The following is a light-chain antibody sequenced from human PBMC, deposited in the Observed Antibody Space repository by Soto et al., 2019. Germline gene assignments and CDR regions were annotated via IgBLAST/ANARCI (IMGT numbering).Light chain of an antibody. CDR2: GAS. CDR3: QQYNNWPCT. V-gene: IGKV3-15*01. CDR1: QSVSSN. Sequence: EIVMTQSPATLSVSPGERATLSCRASQSVSSNLAWYQQKPGQAPRLLIYGASTRATGIPARFSSSGSGTDSTLTISSLQSEDFAVYYCQQYNNWPCTFGPGTKVDIK. J-gene: IGKJ3*01.